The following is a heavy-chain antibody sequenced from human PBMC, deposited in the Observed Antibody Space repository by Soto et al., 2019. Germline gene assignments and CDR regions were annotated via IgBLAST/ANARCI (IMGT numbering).Heavy chain of an antibody. V-gene: IGHV3-23*04. J-gene: IGHJ4*02. CDR2: VLQSGDGT. CDR1: GFTFNNYA. D-gene: IGHD3-10*01. CDR3: VRDYYHISGSHYDIPLDS. Sequence: VQLVESGGGVVQPGRSLRLSCAASGFTFNNYAMTWVRQAPGKGPEWVSTVLQSGDGTFYTDSVRGRFIISRDNSKDTLYLQMNSLRAEDTAVYQCVRDYYHISGSHYDIPLDSWGQGTLVTVSS.